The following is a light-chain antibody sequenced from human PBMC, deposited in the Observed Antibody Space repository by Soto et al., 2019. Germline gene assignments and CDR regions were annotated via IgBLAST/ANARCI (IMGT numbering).Light chain of an antibody. CDR2: DAS. CDR3: HQYSDWPGGS. J-gene: IGKJ2*04. CDR1: QSVSSG. V-gene: IGKV3-15*01. Sequence: EIVWTKSPGTLSLSPRRRATLSCTASQSVSSGLAWFQQRPGQPPRLLIYDASTMATGVPARFGDSGSGTVFTLTISSLQSEESAVYYCHQYSDWPGGSCGEGTETDIK.